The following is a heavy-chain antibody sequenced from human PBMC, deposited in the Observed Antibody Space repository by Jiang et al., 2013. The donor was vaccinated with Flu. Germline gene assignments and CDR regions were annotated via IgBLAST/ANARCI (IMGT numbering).Heavy chain of an antibody. CDR2: IFHSGTT. D-gene: IGHD3-3*01. CDR3: ATQGSYRSDY. Sequence: GPGLVKPSGTLSLTCAVSGDSISSGNWWSWVRQPPGKGLEWIGEIFHSGTTHYNPSLNSRVTISVDRSKNQFSLKLSSVTAADTAVYYCATQGSYRSDYWGQGTLVTVSS. J-gene: IGHJ4*02. V-gene: IGHV4-4*02. CDR1: GDSISSGNW.